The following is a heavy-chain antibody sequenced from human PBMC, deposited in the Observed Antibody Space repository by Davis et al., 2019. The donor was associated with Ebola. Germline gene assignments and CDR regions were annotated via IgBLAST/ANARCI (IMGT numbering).Heavy chain of an antibody. CDR2: INHSGST. D-gene: IGHD1-1*01. V-gene: IGHV4-34*01. CDR1: GGSFSGYY. CDR3: ARGDNWNGGDAFDI. J-gene: IGHJ3*02. Sequence: SETLSLTCAVYGGSFSGYYWSWIRQPPGKGLEWIGEINHSGSTNYNPSLKSRVTISVDTSKNQFSLKLSSVTAADTAAYYCARGDNWNGGDAFDIWGQGTMVTVSS.